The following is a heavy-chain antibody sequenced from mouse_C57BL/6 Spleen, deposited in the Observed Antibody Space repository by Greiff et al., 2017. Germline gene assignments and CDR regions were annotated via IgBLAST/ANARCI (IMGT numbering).Heavy chain of an antibody. CDR1: GYTFTDYE. V-gene: IGHV1-15*01. CDR2: IDPETGGT. D-gene: IGHD2-5*01. J-gene: IGHJ3*01. CDR3: TREGIYSNWFAY. Sequence: QVQLQQSGAELVRPGASVTLSCKASGYTFTDYEMHWVKQTPVHGLEWIGAIDPETGGTAYNQKFKGKAILTADKSSSTPYMGLRSLTSEDSAVFYCTREGIYSNWFAYWGQGTLVTVSA.